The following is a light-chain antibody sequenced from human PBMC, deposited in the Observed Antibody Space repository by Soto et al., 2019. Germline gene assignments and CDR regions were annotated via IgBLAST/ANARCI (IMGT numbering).Light chain of an antibody. Sequence: AIQMTQSPSSLSASVGDRVTITCRASRGIMNDLAWYQQKPGKAPKVLIYAASSSQSGVPLRFSGSGSGTDFTLTISSLQPEDFATYYCLQDYNYPLAFGQGTKVEFK. CDR2: AAS. CDR3: LQDYNYPLA. J-gene: IGKJ1*01. CDR1: RGIMND. V-gene: IGKV1-6*01.